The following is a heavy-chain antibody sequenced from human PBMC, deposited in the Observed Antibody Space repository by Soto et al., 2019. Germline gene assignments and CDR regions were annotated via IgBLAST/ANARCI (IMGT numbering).Heavy chain of an antibody. D-gene: IGHD3-22*01. Sequence: DSVKVSCKASGYTFTSYNIHWVRQAPGQRLEWMGWINPANGNTEYSQRFQGRVTITRDTSARTAYMELSRLRSEDTAVYFCARVQDYDSSGYWDAFDIWRQGKKVTVSS. J-gene: IGHJ3*02. V-gene: IGHV1-3*01. CDR1: GYTFTSYN. CDR3: ARVQDYDSSGYWDAFDI. CDR2: INPANGNT.